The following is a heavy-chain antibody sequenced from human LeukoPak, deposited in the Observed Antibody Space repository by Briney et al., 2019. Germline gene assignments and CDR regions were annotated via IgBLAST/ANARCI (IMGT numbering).Heavy chain of an antibody. J-gene: IGHJ1*01. CDR3: ARGSCSGGSCYEAYFQH. V-gene: IGHV3-23*01. D-gene: IGHD2-15*01. CDR1: GFTFSSYA. Sequence: GGSLRLSCAASGFTFSSYAMSWVRQAPGKGLEWVSDISGSGGSTYYADSVKGRFTISRDNAKNSLYLQMNSLRAEDTAVYYCARGSCSGGSCYEAYFQHWGQGTLVTVSS. CDR2: ISGSGGST.